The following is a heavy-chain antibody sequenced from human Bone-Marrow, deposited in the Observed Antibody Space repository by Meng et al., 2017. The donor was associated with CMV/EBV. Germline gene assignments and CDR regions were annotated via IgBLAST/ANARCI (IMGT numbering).Heavy chain of an antibody. CDR1: GDSVSSNIAA. D-gene: IGHD1-20*01. CDR3: ARDTNWKDETYYYYYYGMDV. Sequence: SQTLSLTCVFSGDSVSSNIAAWNWIRQSPSRGLEWLGRTYYRSKWYNDYAVSVKSRITINTDTSKNQFSLQLNSVTPEDTAVYYCARDTNWKDETYYYYYYGMDVWGQGTTVTVSS. V-gene: IGHV6-1*01. J-gene: IGHJ6*02. CDR2: TYYRSKWYN.